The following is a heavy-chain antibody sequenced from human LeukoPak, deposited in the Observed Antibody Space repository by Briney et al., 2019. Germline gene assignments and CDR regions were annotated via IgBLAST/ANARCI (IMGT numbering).Heavy chain of an antibody. CDR1: GYTFTSYY. CDR3: ARPGYSSGWTDSYFDY. J-gene: IGHJ4*02. CDR2: INPSGGST. D-gene: IGHD6-19*01. V-gene: IGHV1-46*01. Sequence: ASAKVSCKASGYTFTSYYMHWVRQAPGQGLEWMGIINPSGGSTSYPQKFQGRVTMTRDTSTSTVYMELSSLRSEDTAVYYCARPGYSSGWTDSYFDYWGQGTLVTVSS.